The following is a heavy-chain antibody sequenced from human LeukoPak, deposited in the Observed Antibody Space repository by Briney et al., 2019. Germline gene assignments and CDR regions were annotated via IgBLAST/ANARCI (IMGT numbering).Heavy chain of an antibody. CDR3: ARDLRTAVPAASPYKN. V-gene: IGHV1-18*01. CDR2: ISAYNGNT. D-gene: IGHD2-2*01. CDR1: GYTFTSYG. Sequence: ASVKVSCKASGYTFTSYGISWVRQAPGQGLEWMGWISAYNGNTNYAQKLQGGVTMTTDTSTSTAYMELRSLRSDDTAVYYCARDLRTAVPAASPYKNWGQGTLVTVSS. J-gene: IGHJ4*02.